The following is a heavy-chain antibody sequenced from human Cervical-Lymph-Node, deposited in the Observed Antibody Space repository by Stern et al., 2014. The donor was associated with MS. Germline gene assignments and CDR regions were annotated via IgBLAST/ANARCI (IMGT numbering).Heavy chain of an antibody. CDR1: GYKFSIYW. D-gene: IGHD1-14*01. J-gene: IGHJ4*02. V-gene: IGHV5-51*01. CDR3: ARQTTAWASDV. Sequence: EVHLVESGAELIRPGESLKISCKGSGYKFSIYWIAWVRQMPGKGLEWMGIIYPGDSKTRYSPSFQGQVTMSADKSTSTAYLQWSSLNASDTAMYFCARQTTAWASDVWGQGTLVTVSS. CDR2: IYPGDSKT.